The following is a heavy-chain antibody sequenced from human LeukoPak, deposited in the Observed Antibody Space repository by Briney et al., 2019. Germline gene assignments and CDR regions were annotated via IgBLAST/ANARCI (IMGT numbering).Heavy chain of an antibody. V-gene: IGHV1-2*02. D-gene: IGHD6-13*01. CDR3: ARGTSGYSSSWYSY. CDR1: GYTFTSYD. J-gene: IGHJ4*02. CDR2: MNPNSGGT. Sequence: GASVKVSCKASGYTFTSYDINWVRQATGQGLEWMGWMNPNSGGTNYAQKFQGRVTMTRDTSISTAYMELSRLRSDDTAVYYCARGTSGYSSSWYSYWGQGTLVTVSS.